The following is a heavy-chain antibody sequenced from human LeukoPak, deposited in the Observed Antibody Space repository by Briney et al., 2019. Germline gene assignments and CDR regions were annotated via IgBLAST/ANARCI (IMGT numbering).Heavy chain of an antibody. CDR2: IRYDGSNK. Sequence: GGSLRLSCAASGFTFSSYGMHWVRQAPGKGLEWVAFIRYDGSNKYYADSVKGRFTISRDNSNNTLYLQMNSLRAEDTAVYYCAKDALAVAGYYFDYWGQGTLVTVSS. CDR3: AKDALAVAGYYFDY. J-gene: IGHJ4*02. D-gene: IGHD6-19*01. CDR1: GFTFSSYG. V-gene: IGHV3-30*02.